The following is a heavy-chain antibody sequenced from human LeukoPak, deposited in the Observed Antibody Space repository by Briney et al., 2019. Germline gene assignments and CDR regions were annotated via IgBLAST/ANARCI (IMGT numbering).Heavy chain of an antibody. CDR2: TGGST. CDR3: AKDLPVTIFGVVITHVDY. D-gene: IGHD3-3*01. V-gene: IGHV3-23*01. J-gene: IGHJ4*02. Sequence: TGGSTYYADSVKGPFTISRDNSKNTLYLQMNSLRAEDTAVYYCAKDLPVTIFGVVITHVDYWGQGTLVTVSS.